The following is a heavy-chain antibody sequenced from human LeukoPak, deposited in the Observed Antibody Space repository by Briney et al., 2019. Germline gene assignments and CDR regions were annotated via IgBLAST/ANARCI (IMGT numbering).Heavy chain of an antibody. CDR2: IDSSGGYM. V-gene: IGHV3-21*06. CDR1: GFTFSSYS. Sequence: GGSLRLSCAASGFTFSSYSMNWARQAPGKGLEWVSSIDSSGGYMFYTDSVKGRFIISRDSAKGSLYLQMNNLRAEDTAVYYCLRGDRRDYWGQGTLVTVSS. J-gene: IGHJ4*02. CDR3: LRGDRRDY.